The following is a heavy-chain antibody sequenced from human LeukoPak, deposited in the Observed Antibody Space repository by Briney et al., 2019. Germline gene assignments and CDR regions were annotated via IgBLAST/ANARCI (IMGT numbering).Heavy chain of an antibody. CDR2: IIPIFGTA. Sequence: SVTVSCTASGGTFSSYAISWVRQAPGQGLEWMGGIIPIFGTANYAQKFQGRVTITADESTSTAYMELSSLRSEDTAVYYCALADYDFWSGYPAPYYYYGMDVWGQGTTVTVSS. J-gene: IGHJ6*02. CDR3: ALADYDFWSGYPAPYYYYGMDV. CDR1: GGTFSSYA. D-gene: IGHD3-3*01. V-gene: IGHV1-69*13.